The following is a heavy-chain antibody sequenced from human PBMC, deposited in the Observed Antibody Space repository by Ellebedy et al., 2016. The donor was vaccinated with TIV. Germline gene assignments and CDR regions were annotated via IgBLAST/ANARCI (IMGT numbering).Heavy chain of an antibody. V-gene: IGHV4-39*01. J-gene: IGHJ4*02. CDR2: IYHSGIT. Sequence: MPSETLSLTCTVSGGSISSNYYYWSWIRQPPGKGLEWIGSIYHSGITYYSPSLKGRVTISVDTSKNQFSLKLSSVIAADTAVYYCASPKSSSSYFDYWGQGTLVTVSS. D-gene: IGHD2-2*01. CDR3: ASPKSSSSYFDY. CDR1: GGSISSNYYY.